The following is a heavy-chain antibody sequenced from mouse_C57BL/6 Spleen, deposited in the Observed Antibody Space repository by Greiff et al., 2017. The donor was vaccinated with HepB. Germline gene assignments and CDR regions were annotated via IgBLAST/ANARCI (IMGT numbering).Heavy chain of an antibody. Sequence: VQLQQSDAELVKPGASVKISCKVSGYTFTDHTIHWMKQRPEQGLEWIGYIYPRDGSTKYNEKFKGKATLTADKSSSTAYMQLNSLTSEDSAVYFCARIYYGSSYVRYFDYWGQGTTLTVSS. CDR2: IYPRDGST. V-gene: IGHV1-78*01. CDR1: GYTFTDHT. D-gene: IGHD1-1*01. CDR3: ARIYYGSSYVRYFDY. J-gene: IGHJ2*01.